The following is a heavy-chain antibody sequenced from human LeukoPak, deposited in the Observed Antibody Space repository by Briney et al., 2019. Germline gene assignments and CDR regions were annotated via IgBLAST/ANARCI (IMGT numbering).Heavy chain of an antibody. Sequence: AASVKVSCKASGCTFTSYTISWVRHAPGQGLEWMGGIIPILGIANYAQKFQGRVTITADKSTSTAYMELSSLRSEDTAVYYCATQITIFGVVIIPPFDYWGQGTLVTVSS. CDR1: GCTFTSYT. V-gene: IGHV1-69*10. CDR2: IIPILGIA. CDR3: ATQITIFGVVIIPPFDY. J-gene: IGHJ4*02. D-gene: IGHD3-3*01.